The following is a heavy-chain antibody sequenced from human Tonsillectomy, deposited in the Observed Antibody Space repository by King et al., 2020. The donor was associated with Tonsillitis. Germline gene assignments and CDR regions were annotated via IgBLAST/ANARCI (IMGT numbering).Heavy chain of an antibody. J-gene: IGHJ4*02. Sequence: VQLVESGGGVVQPGGSLRLSCAASGFTFSKYGMHWVRQAPGKGLEWVALIRYGGSKTYYADSVKGRCTISRDDSKNTLYLQMNSLRTEDTAVYYCAKVDDGSSWGFDYWGQGTLVTVSS. CDR3: AKVDDGSSWGFDY. CDR2: IRYGGSKT. D-gene: IGHD6-13*01. V-gene: IGHV3-30*02. CDR1: GFTFSKYG.